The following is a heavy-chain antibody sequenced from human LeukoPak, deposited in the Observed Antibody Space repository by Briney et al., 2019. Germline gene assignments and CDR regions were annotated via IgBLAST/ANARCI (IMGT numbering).Heavy chain of an antibody. CDR1: GFTFSSYA. D-gene: IGHD4/OR15-4a*01. J-gene: IGHJ6*02. V-gene: IGHV3-23*01. Sequence: GGSLRLSCAASGFTFSSYAMSWVRQAPGKGLEWVSAIIGSGGSTYYADSVKGRFTISRDNSKNTLYLQMNSLRAEDTAVYYCGVQTTSGYYYYGMDVWGQGTTVTVSS. CDR3: GVQTTSGYYYYGMDV. CDR2: IIGSGGST.